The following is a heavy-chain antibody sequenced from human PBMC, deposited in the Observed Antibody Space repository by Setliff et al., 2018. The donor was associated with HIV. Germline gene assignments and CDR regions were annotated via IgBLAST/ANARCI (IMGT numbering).Heavy chain of an antibody. CDR1: GFTFSTSA. Sequence: SVKVSCKAFGFTFSTSAVQWVRQSRGEPLEWIGWVAVGSGASNYAQKFQERVTISTDISTSTAYMELSSLRSEDTALYYCAAGGGSRFSPNACDIWGRGTVVTVSS. V-gene: IGHV1-58*01. D-gene: IGHD1-26*01. CDR2: VAVGSGAS. CDR3: AAGGGSRFSPNACDI. J-gene: IGHJ3*02.